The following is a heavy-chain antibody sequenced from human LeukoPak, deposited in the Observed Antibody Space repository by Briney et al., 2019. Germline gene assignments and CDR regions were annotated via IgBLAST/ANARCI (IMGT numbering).Heavy chain of an antibody. J-gene: IGHJ4*02. D-gene: IGHD3-3*01. CDR3: ARDLLEWYFDY. V-gene: IGHV3-23*01. CDR1: GFTFNSYA. CDR2: ISGSGGRT. Sequence: GGSLRLSCAASGFTFNSYAMSWVRQAPGKGLEWVSGISGSGGRTYYADSVKGRFTISRDNSKNTLYLQMNSLRAEDTAVYYCARDLLEWYFDYWGQGTLVTVSS.